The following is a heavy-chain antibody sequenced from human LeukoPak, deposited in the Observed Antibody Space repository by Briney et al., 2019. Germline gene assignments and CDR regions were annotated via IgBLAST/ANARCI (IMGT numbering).Heavy chain of an antibody. D-gene: IGHD3-10*01. J-gene: IGHJ4*02. CDR1: GFTFDDYA. V-gene: IGHV3-9*01. CDR3: AKAPGSGSYSSPSAGYFDY. Sequence: GGSLRLSCAASGFTFDDYAMHWVRQAPGKGLEWVSGIGWNSGSIGYADSVKGRFTISRDNAKNSLYPQMNSLRAEDTALYYCAKAPGSGSYSSPSAGYFDYWGQGTLVTVSS. CDR2: IGWNSGSI.